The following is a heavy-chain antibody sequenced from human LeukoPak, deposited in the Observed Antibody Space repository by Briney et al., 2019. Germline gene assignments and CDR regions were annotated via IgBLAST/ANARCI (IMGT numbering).Heavy chain of an antibody. CDR3: AREYYDSNKAPAFDI. D-gene: IGHD3-22*01. J-gene: IGHJ3*02. V-gene: IGHV4-61*02. CDR2: IHTSGTT. Sequence: SETLSLTCTVSGGAISSGSHYWSWIRRSAGKGLGWIGRIHTSGTTNSNPSLKSRVTISVDTSKNQFSLKLSSVTAADTAVYYCAREYYDSNKAPAFDIWGQGTMVTVS. CDR1: GGAISSGSHY.